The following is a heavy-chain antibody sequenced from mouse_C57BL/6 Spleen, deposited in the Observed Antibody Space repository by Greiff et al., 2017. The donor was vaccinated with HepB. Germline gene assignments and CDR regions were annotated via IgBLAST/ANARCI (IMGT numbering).Heavy chain of an antibody. J-gene: IGHJ2*01. D-gene: IGHD4-1*01. Sequence: QVQLQQSGPELVKPGASVKISCKASGYAFTSYWMHWVKQRPGQGLEWIGEIDPSDSYTNYNQKFKGKSTLTVDKSSSTAYMQLSSLTSEDSAVYYCAREGESGTGDYFDYWGQGTTLTVSS. CDR3: AREGESGTGDYFDY. CDR1: GYAFTSYW. CDR2: IDPSDSYT. V-gene: IGHV1-69*01.